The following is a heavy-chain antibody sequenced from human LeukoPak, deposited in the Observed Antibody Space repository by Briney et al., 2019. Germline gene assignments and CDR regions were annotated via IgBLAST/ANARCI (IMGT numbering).Heavy chain of an antibody. CDR3: ARERGRGVYYYDSSGYYSDAFDI. D-gene: IGHD3-22*01. V-gene: IGHV4-59*01. CDR2: IYYSGST. CDR1: GGSISSYY. J-gene: IGHJ3*02. Sequence: SETLSLTCTVSGGSISSYYWSWIRQPPGKGLEWIGYIYYSGSTNYNPSLKSRVTISVDTSKNQFSLKLSSVTAADTAVYYCARERGRGVYYYDSSGYYSDAFDIWGQGTMVTVSS.